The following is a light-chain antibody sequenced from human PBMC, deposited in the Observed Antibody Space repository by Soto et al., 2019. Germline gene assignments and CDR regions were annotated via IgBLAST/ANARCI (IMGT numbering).Light chain of an antibody. CDR3: QHYNNWPFT. CDR1: QSVSSN. Sequence: EIVMTQSPATLSVSPWEIATLSCRASQSVSSNLAWYQQKPGQAPRLLSYGASGRATGIPARFSGSGSGTEFTLTISSLQSEDFAVYYCQHYNNWPFTFGQGTKVDIK. CDR2: GAS. V-gene: IGKV3-15*01. J-gene: IGKJ2*01.